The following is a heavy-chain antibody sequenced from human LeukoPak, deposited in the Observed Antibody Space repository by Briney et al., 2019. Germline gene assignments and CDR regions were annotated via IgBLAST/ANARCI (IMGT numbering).Heavy chain of an antibody. CDR2: IYYSGST. Sequence: PSETLSLTCTVSSGSVSSSSYYWGWIRQPPGKGLEWIGNIYYSGSTYYNPSLKSRVTISVDTSKNQFSLKLSSVTAADTAVYYCARHLGSSPHGHGLFDYWGQGTLVTVSS. V-gene: IGHV4-39*01. D-gene: IGHD6-13*01. CDR1: SGSVSSSSYY. J-gene: IGHJ4*02. CDR3: ARHLGSSPHGHGLFDY.